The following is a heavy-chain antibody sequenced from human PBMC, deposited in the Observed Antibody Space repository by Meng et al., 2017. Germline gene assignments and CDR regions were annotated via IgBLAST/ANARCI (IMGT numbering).Heavy chain of an antibody. V-gene: IGHV4-34*01. CDR3: AREGNPKYFQH. Sequence: SETLSLTCAVYGGSFSGYYWSWIRQPPGKGLEWIGEINHSGSTNYNPSLKSRVTISVDTSKNQFSLKLSSVTAADTAVYYCAREGNPKYFQHWGQGTLVTVSS. J-gene: IGHJ1*01. CDR2: INHSGST. CDR1: GGSFSGYY.